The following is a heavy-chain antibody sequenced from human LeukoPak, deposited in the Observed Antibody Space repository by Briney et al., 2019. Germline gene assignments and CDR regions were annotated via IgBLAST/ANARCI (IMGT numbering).Heavy chain of an antibody. Sequence: SETLSLTCTVSGGSISSSSYYWGWIRQPPGKGPEWIGSIYYSGSTYYNPSLKSRVTISVDTSKNQFSLKLSSVTAADTAVYSCARAPTPFDYWGQVTLVTVSS. CDR1: GGSISSSSYY. CDR3: ARAPTPFDY. J-gene: IGHJ4*02. V-gene: IGHV4-39*07. CDR2: IYYSGST.